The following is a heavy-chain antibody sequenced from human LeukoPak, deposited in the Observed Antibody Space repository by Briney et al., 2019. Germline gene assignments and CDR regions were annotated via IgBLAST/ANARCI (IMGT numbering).Heavy chain of an antibody. CDR3: ARGSRITMIVVGTDYMDV. Sequence: ASVKVSCKASGYTFTSYYMHWVRQAPGQGLEWMGIINPSGGSTSYAQKFQGRVTMTRDTSTSTVYMELSSLRSEDTAVYYCARGSRITMIVVGTDYMDVWGKGTTVTVSS. CDR1: GYTFTSYY. D-gene: IGHD3-22*01. CDR2: INPSGGST. J-gene: IGHJ6*03. V-gene: IGHV1-46*01.